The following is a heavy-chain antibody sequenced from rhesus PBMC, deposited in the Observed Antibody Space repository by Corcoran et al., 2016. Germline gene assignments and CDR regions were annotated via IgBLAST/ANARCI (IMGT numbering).Heavy chain of an antibody. CDR2: ISSDGSKK. V-gene: IGHV3-54*02. J-gene: IGHJ4*01. CDR1: GFNFRIYG. D-gene: IGHD1-1*01. Sequence: EVQLVESGGGLVQSGGSLRLSCAASGFNFRIYGMHWVRQAQGKGLEWVAVISSDGSKKDYADSVKDRFTISRDNSKNILYLQINNLKLEDTAVYYGTTFGYWGQGVLVTVSS. CDR3: TTFGY.